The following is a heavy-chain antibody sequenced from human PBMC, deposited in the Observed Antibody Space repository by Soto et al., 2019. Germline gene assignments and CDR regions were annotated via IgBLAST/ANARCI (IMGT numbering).Heavy chain of an antibody. CDR1: GYTFTNYA. J-gene: IGHJ6*02. Sequence: SVKVSCKAAGYTFTNYAISWVRQAPGQGLEWMGGIIPIFGTADYAQKFQGRVTITADESTSTAYVELSSLRSEDTAVYYCAKNPENYYYGMDVWGQGTTVTVSS. CDR2: IIPIFGTA. V-gene: IGHV1-69*13. CDR3: AKNPENYYYGMDV.